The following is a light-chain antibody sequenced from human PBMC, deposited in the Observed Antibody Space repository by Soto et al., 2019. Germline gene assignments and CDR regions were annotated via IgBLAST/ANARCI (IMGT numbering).Light chain of an antibody. V-gene: IGKV3-15*01. Sequence: VMTQSPSTLSVSPGERATLSCRASESVHTNLAWYQQKPGQAPRLLIYDASMLASGVLLRFSGSGSGTEFTLTINRLEPDDFATYYCQQYNSYPWTFGPGTKVDIK. CDR1: ESVHTN. CDR2: DAS. J-gene: IGKJ1*01. CDR3: QQYNSYPWT.